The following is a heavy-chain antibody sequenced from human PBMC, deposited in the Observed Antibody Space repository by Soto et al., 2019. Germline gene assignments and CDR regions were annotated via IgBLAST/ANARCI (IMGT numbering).Heavy chain of an antibody. V-gene: IGHV3-30*18. Sequence: VQLVESGGGVVQPGRSLRLSCAASGCTFSDYAMHWVRQAPGKGLEWVAVVSHDGRNTHYADSVKGRFTISRDSYKNTVSLEMTSLRAEDTAVYYCAKGGRQWLVTSDFNYWGQGALVTVSS. J-gene: IGHJ4*02. CDR2: VSHDGRNT. D-gene: IGHD6-19*01. CDR1: GCTFSDYA. CDR3: AKGGRQWLVTSDFNY.